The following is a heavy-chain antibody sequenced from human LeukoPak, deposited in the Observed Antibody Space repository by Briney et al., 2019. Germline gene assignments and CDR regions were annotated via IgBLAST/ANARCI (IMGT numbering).Heavy chain of an antibody. D-gene: IGHD5-18*01. J-gene: IGHJ6*03. CDR2: IYSGGST. CDR3: ARTTEGGYTYDYFYYYYMDV. Sequence: GGSLRLSCAASGFTVSSNYMSWVRQAPGKGLEWVSVIYSGGSTYYADSVKGRFTISRDNSKNTLYLQMNSLRAEDTAVYYCARTTEGGYTYDYFYYYYMDVWGKGTTVTVSS. CDR1: GFTVSSNY. V-gene: IGHV3-53*01.